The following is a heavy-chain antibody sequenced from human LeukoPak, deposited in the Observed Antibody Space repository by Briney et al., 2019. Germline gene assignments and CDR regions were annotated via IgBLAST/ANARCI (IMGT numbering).Heavy chain of an antibody. J-gene: IGHJ5*02. Sequence: ASVTVSCKASGYTFTSYGISWVRQAPGQGLEWVGWICAYNGNTNYAQKLQGRATMTTDTSTSTAYMELRSLRSDDTAVYYCAIKLWFGEVGQGLDPWGQGTLVTVSS. CDR2: ICAYNGNT. V-gene: IGHV1-18*01. CDR3: AIKLWFGEVGQGLDP. D-gene: IGHD3-10*01. CDR1: GYTFTSYG.